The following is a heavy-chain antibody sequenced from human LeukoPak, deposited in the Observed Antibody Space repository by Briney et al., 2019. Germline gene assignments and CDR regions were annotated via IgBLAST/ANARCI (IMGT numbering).Heavy chain of an antibody. V-gene: IGHV4-59*02. CDR1: GGSVRNYY. J-gene: IGHJ4*02. D-gene: IGHD1-14*01. CDR3: ARDYHAVSD. Sequence: PSETLSLTCTVSGGSVRNYYWSWIRQPPGKGLEWIGYIYYSGSTNYNPSLKSRVTISVDTSKNQFSLKLSSVTAADTAVYYCARDYHAVSDWGQGILVTVSS. CDR2: IYYSGST.